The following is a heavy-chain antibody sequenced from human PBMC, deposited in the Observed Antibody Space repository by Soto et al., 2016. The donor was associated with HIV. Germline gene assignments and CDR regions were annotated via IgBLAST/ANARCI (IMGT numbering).Heavy chain of an antibody. D-gene: IGHD1-20*01. J-gene: IGHJ5*02. CDR1: GGSIIEYY. CDR3: AGYGITPGENWLDP. V-gene: IGHV4-59*01. CDR2: VYQNGGT. Sequence: HVQLLQSGPGLVKPSETLSLSCTISGGSIIEYYWNWIRQSPERGLEWIGYVYQNGGTSHNPSFKSRASLSMDTSKAQFSLKLKSVTAADTAIYFCAGYGITPGENWLDPWGQGTLVTVSX.